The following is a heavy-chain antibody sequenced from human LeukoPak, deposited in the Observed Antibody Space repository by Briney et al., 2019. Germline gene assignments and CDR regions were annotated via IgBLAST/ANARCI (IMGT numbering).Heavy chain of an antibody. D-gene: IGHD6-6*01. CDR1: GFTFRTYW. J-gene: IGHJ5*02. CDR3: ARGSSANWFDP. Sequence: PGESLRLSCVDSGFTFRTYWMSWVRQAPGKGPEWVANIKEDGTEEDYVDSVKGRFTISRDNAKNSLYLQMNRLRVEDTAVYYCARGSSANWFDPWGQGTLVTVSS. V-gene: IGHV3-7*01. CDR2: IKEDGTEE.